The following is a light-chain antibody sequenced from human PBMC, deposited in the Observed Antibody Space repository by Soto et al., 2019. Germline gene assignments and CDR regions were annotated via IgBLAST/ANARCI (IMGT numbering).Light chain of an antibody. J-gene: IGLJ3*02. CDR1: SSDVGGYNY. V-gene: IGLV2-14*01. CDR3: SSYTSSSTPWV. Sequence: QSALTQPASVSGSPGQSITISCTGTSSDVGGYNYVSWYQQHPVKAPKLMIYEVSNRPSGVSNRFSGSKSGNTASLTISGLQAEDEADYYCSSYTSSSTPWVFGGGTKVTVL. CDR2: EVS.